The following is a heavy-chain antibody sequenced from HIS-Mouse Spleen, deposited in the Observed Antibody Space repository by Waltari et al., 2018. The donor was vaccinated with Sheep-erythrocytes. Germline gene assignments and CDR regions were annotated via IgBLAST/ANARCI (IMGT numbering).Heavy chain of an antibody. CDR1: GYPFTGSY. J-gene: IGHJ3*02. V-gene: IGHV1-2*02. D-gene: IGHD3-3*01. CDR3: ARGYYDFWSGSALGAFDI. CDR2: INPNSGGT. Sequence: QVQLVQSGAEVKKPGASVKVPCKASGYPFTGSYMPSVRQAPGQGLEWMGWINPNSGGTNYAQKFQGRVTMTRDTSISTAYMELSRLRSDDTAVYYCARGYYDFWSGSALGAFDIWGQGTMVTVSS.